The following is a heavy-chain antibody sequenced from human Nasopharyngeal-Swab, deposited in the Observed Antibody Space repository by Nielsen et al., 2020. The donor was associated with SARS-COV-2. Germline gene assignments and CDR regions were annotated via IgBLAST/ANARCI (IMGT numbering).Heavy chain of an antibody. CDR1: GYSFTSYW. D-gene: IGHD3-10*01. Sequence: GESLKISCKGSGYSFTSYWISWVRQMPGKGLEWMGRIDPSDSYTDYSPSFQSHVTISADKSISTAYLQWSSLKASDTAMYYCAASRGPGSYYYGSGDQSMDVWGQGTTVTVSS. J-gene: IGHJ6*02. CDR3: AASRGPGSYYYGSGDQSMDV. V-gene: IGHV5-10-1*01. CDR2: IDPSDSYT.